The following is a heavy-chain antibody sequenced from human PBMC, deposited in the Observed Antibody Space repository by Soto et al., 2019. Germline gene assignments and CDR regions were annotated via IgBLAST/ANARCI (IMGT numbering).Heavy chain of an antibody. J-gene: IGHJ4*02. D-gene: IGHD3-10*01. CDR2: IYTDDRT. Sequence: GGSLRLSCTASGFTFSSYAMSWVRQAPGKGLEWVSVIYTDDRTYYADSVKDRFTISRDNSKNTLYLQMNSLRVEDTAVYYCARSSFRGVTAPGYWGQGALVTVSS. V-gene: IGHV3-66*01. CDR1: GFTFSSYA. CDR3: ARSSFRGVTAPGY.